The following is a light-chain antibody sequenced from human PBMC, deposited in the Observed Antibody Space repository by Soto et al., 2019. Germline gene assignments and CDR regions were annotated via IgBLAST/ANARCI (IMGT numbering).Light chain of an antibody. CDR2: DAS. J-gene: IGKJ5*01. Sequence: DIQVTLSPATLSASEGDRVTITCRASQTISRWLAWYQQKPGRAPKLLIYDASTLESGVPSRFSGSGSETEFTLTISRLQPDDFATYFCHSRAFGQGTRLEIK. CDR1: QTISRW. V-gene: IGKV1-5*01. CDR3: HSRA.